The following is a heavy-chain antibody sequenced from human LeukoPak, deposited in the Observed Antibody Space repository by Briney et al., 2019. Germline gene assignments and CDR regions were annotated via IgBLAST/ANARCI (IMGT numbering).Heavy chain of an antibody. CDR1: GFTFSDYY. J-gene: IGHJ3*02. CDR2: ISSSGSTI. CDR3: ARRKPSGYSSTLGAFDI. Sequence: PGGSLRLSCAASGFTFSDYYMSWIRQAPGKGLEWVSYISSSGSTIYYADSVKGRFTISRDNAKNSLYLQMNGLRAEDTAVYYCARRKPSGYSSTLGAFDIWGQGTMVTVSS. D-gene: IGHD6-13*01. V-gene: IGHV3-11*01.